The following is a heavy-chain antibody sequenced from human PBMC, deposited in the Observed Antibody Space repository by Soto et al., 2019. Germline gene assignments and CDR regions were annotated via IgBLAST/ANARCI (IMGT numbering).Heavy chain of an antibody. CDR2: ISWNSGSI. V-gene: IGHV3-9*01. Sequence: EVQLVESGGGLVQPGRSLRLSCAASGFTFDDYAMHWVRQAPGKGLEWVSGISWNSGSIGYADSVKGRFTISRDNAKNSLYLQMNSLRAEDTALYYCGKEISRKYYYGSGSYYNGIDYWGQGTLVAVSS. CDR3: GKEISRKYYYGSGSYYNGIDY. D-gene: IGHD3-10*01. J-gene: IGHJ4*02. CDR1: GFTFDDYA.